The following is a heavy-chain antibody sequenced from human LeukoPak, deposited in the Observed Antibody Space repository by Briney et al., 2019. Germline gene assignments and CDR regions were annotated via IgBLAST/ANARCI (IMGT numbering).Heavy chain of an antibody. CDR3: ARDQGSLTRSWYTGY. Sequence: GASVKVSCKASGYTFTGYHIHWVRQAPGQGLEWMGRINPYIGDTNFAQKCQGRVTMTRNTSITTAYMDLSSLTPDDTAVYFCARDQGSLTRSWYTGYWGQGTQVTVSS. V-gene: IGHV1-2*06. D-gene: IGHD6-13*01. CDR2: INPYIGDT. CDR1: GYTFTGYH. J-gene: IGHJ4*02.